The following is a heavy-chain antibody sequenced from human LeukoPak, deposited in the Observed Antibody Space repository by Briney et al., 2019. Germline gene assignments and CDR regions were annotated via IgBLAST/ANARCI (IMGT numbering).Heavy chain of an antibody. CDR1: GFTFSSYS. J-gene: IGHJ4*02. V-gene: IGHV3-48*04. CDR2: ISSSGSTI. Sequence: EGSLRLSCAASGFTFSSYSMNWVRQAPGKGLEWVSYISSSGSTIYYADSVKGRFTISRDNAKNSLYLQMNSLRAEDTAVYYCARLRGNPVFGVVTKSTSYFDYWGQGTLVTVSS. CDR3: ARLRGNPVFGVVTKSTSYFDY. D-gene: IGHD3-3*01.